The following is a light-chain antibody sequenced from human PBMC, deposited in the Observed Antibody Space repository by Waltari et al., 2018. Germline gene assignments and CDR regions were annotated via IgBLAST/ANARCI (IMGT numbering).Light chain of an antibody. Sequence: QSALTQPPSASGSPGQSVTISCTGTSSDVGGYNYVSWYQPYPGKAPKLMIYEVSKRPSGVPERFSGSKSGNTASLTVSGLQGDDEADYYCSSYAGSNTVVFGGGTKLTVL. CDR2: EVS. CDR1: SSDVGGYNY. J-gene: IGLJ2*01. V-gene: IGLV2-8*01. CDR3: SSYAGSNTVV.